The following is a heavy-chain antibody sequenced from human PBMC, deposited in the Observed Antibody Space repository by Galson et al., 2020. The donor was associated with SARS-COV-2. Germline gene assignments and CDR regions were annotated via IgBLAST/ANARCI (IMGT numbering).Heavy chain of an antibody. J-gene: IGHJ4*02. D-gene: IGHD3-9*01. V-gene: IGHV3-23*01. CDR2: ISASGGST. CDR1: GFTFNNYA. CDR3: ASAGYDILTGYPLH. Sequence: GGSLRLSCAASGFTFNNYAMSWVRQAPGKGLEWVSAISASGGSTYYTDSVKGRFTISRDNSKNTLFLQMNSLRAEDTAVFYCASAGYDILTGYPLHWGQGTLVNVSS.